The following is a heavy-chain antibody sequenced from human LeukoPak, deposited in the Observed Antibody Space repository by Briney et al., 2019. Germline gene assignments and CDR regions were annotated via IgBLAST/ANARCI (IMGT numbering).Heavy chain of an antibody. J-gene: IGHJ5*02. CDR2: IYYSGST. Sequence: PSETLSLTCTVSGGSISSYYWSWIRQPPGKGLEWIGYIYYSGSTNYNPSLKSRVTISVDTSKNQFSLKLSSVTAADTAVYYCARAKAKYYYDSSGYSAKAHNWFDPWGQGTLVTVSS. D-gene: IGHD3-22*01. V-gene: IGHV4-59*08. CDR3: ARAKAKYYYDSSGYSAKAHNWFDP. CDR1: GGSISSYY.